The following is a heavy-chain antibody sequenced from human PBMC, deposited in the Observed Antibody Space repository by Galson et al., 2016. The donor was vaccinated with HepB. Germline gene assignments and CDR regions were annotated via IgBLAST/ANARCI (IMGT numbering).Heavy chain of an antibody. CDR2: IYYSGST. V-gene: IGHV4-39*01. CDR1: GGSISSSSYY. J-gene: IGHJ2*01. D-gene: IGHD3-22*01. CDR3: ARHVGYYYSYWYFDL. Sequence: ETLPLTCTVSGGSISSSSYYWGWIRQPPGKGLEWIGSIYYSGSTYYNPSLKSRVTISVDTSKNQFSLKLSSVTAADTAVYYCARHVGYYYSYWYFDLWGRGTLVTVSS.